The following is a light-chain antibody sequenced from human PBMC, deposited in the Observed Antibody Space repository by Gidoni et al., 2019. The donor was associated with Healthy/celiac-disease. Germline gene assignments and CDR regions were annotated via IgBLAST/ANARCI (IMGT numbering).Light chain of an antibody. CDR1: HIGSKS. CDR2: DDS. V-gene: IGLV3-21*02. CDR3: QVWDSSSDHHVV. J-gene: IGLJ2*01. Sequence: SYVLTQPPSVSVAPGQTARITCGGNHIGSKSVHWSQQKPGQAPVLVVYDDSDRPSGIPARFSGSNSGNTAPLTISSVEAGDEADYYCQVWDSSSDHHVVVGGGTKLTGL.